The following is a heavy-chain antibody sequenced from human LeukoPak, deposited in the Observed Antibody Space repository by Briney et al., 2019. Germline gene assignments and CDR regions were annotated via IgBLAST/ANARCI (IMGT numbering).Heavy chain of an antibody. V-gene: IGHV3-30*18. CDR1: GFTFSNYG. D-gene: IGHD2-15*01. J-gene: IGHJ6*02. CDR3: AKGVVAATNAAYYGMDV. Sequence: GGSLRLSCAASGFTFSNYGMHWVRRAPGKGLEWVAVISYDESDKYYADSVKGRFTISRDNSKNTLYLQMNSLRPEDTAVYYCAKGVVAATNAAYYGMDVWGQGTTVTVSS. CDR2: ISYDESDK.